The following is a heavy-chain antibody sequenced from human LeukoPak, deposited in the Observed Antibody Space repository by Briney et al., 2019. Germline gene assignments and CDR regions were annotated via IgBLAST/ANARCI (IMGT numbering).Heavy chain of an antibody. V-gene: IGHV3-23*01. D-gene: IGHD1-7*01. CDR1: GFTLSRYA. Sequence: PWGSLRLSCAASGFTLSRYAMSWVRQAPGKGLEWVSAISGSGGSTYYADSVKGRFTISRDNSKNTLYLQMNSLRAEDTAVYYCAKSGKLELLVFDYWGQGILVTVSS. CDR3: AKSGKLELLVFDY. CDR2: ISGSGGST. J-gene: IGHJ4*02.